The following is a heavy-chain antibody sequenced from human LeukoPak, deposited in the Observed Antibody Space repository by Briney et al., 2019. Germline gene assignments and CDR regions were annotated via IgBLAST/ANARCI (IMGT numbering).Heavy chain of an antibody. Sequence: GASVKVSCKASGYTFTGYYMHWVRQAPGQGLEWMGWINPNSGGTNYAQKFQGWVTMTRDTSISTAYMELSRLRSDDTAVYYCARGHGGSGWYESAFDIWGQGTMVTVSS. CDR1: GYTFTGYY. CDR3: ARGHGGSGWYESAFDI. D-gene: IGHD6-19*01. V-gene: IGHV1-2*04. CDR2: INPNSGGT. J-gene: IGHJ3*02.